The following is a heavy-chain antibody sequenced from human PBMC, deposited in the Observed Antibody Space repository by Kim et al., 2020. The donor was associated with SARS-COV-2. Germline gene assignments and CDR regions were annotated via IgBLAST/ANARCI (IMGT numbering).Heavy chain of an antibody. J-gene: IGHJ5*02. V-gene: IGHV4-31*03. Sequence: SETLSLTCTVSGGSISSGGYYWSWIRQHPGKGLEWIGYIYYSGSTYYNPSLKSRVTISVDTSKNQYSLKLSSVTAADTAVYYCAREWGGWFDPWGQGTLVTVSS. CDR1: GGSISSGGYY. D-gene: IGHD3-16*01. CDR3: AREWGGWFDP. CDR2: IYYSGST.